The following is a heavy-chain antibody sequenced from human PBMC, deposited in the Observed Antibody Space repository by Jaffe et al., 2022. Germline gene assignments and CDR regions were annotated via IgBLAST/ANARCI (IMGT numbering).Heavy chain of an antibody. D-gene: IGHD4-17*01. CDR1: GYTFTSYY. CDR2: INPSGGST. J-gene: IGHJ4*02. Sequence: QVQLVQSGAEVKKPGASVKVSCKASGYTFTSYYMHWVRQAPGQGLEWMGIINPSGGSTSYAQKFQGRVTMTRDTSTSTVYMELSSLRSEDTAVYYCARDPGTTVTYGSSRIFDYWGQGTLVTVSS. CDR3: ARDPGTTVTYGSSRIFDY. V-gene: IGHV1-46*01.